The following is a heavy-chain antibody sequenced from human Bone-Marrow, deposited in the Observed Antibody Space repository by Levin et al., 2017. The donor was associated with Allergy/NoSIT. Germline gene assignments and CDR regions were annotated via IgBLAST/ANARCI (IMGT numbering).Heavy chain of an antibody. D-gene: IGHD5-18*01. CDR2: IYWDDDL. V-gene: IGHV2-5*02. CDR3: AHRQSLRPGLPGYNYGPLDF. Sequence: SGPTLVKPTQTLTLTCTFSGFSLSTSGVGVSWIRQPPGKALEWLALIYWDDDLRYSPSLKRRLTITKDTSRNQVVLTMTNMDAEDTATNFCAHRQSLRPGLPGYNYGPLDFWGQGSLVVVSS. J-gene: IGHJ4*02. CDR1: GFSLSTSGVG.